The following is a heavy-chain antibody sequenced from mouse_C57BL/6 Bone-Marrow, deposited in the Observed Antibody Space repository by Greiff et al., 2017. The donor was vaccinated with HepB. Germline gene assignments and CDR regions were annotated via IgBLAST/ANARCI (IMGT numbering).Heavy chain of an antibody. Sequence: EVKLVESGGGLVQPGGSMKLSCVASGFTFCNYWMNWVRQSPEKGLEWVAQIRLKSDNYATHYAESVKGRFTISRDDSKSSVYLQMNNLRAEDTGIYYCTGGAGSVYFDYWGQGTTLTVSS. CDR3: TGGAGSVYFDY. CDR1: GFTFCNYW. J-gene: IGHJ2*01. D-gene: IGHD3-3*01. V-gene: IGHV6-3*01. CDR2: IRLKSDNYAT.